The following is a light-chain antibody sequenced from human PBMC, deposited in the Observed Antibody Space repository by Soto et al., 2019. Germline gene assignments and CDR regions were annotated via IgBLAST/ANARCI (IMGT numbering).Light chain of an antibody. Sequence: DVQLAQSPSSLSASVGDRVTITCRASQGINNYLTWYQQKPGKAPKLLVYAASTLEGGVPSRFSGSGSGTDFTLTISTLQPEDFAVYYCQQSSSYWLTFGCGTRVDI. V-gene: IGKV1-39*01. CDR1: QGINNY. CDR3: QQSSSYWLT. CDR2: AAS. J-gene: IGKJ4*01.